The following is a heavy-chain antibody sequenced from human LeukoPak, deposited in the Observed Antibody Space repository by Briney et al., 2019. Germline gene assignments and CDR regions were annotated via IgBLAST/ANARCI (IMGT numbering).Heavy chain of an antibody. CDR3: ARHGGSLGYFDH. CDR1: SGSISTFY. Sequence: PSETLSRTCTVSSGSISTFYWSWIRQPPGKGLEWIGYVYQSGTTSYNPSLKRRVTISADTSKNQFSLRVTSVTAADTAVYYCARHGGSLGYFDHWGQGTLVTVSS. V-gene: IGHV4-59*08. CDR2: VYQSGTT. J-gene: IGHJ4*02. D-gene: IGHD1-26*01.